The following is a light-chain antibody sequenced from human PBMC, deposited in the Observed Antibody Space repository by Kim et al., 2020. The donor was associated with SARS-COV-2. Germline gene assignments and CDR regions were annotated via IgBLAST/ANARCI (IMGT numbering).Light chain of an antibody. V-gene: IGKV3D-15*01. Sequence: SPGERATLSCRASQSIDTYLAWYQQRPGQAPRLLVYDASNRATGVPDRFSGSGSGTEFTLTISSLQSEDFAVYYCQQYNDWPRTFGQGTKVDIK. CDR1: QSIDTY. J-gene: IGKJ1*01. CDR2: DAS. CDR3: QQYNDWPRT.